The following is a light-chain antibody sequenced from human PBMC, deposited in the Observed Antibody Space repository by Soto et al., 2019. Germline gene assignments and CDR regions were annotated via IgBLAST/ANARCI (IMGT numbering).Light chain of an antibody. J-gene: IGKJ4*01. CDR2: DAS. CDR1: QSVRSW. V-gene: IGKV1-5*01. Sequence: DIQMTQSPSTMSASVGDRVTITCRASQSVRSWLAWYQQKPGTAPKLLIFDASRLESGVPSRFSGSASGTEFTLTISSLKTDDFATYYCQQYDNYPLTFGGGTKVDIK. CDR3: QQYDNYPLT.